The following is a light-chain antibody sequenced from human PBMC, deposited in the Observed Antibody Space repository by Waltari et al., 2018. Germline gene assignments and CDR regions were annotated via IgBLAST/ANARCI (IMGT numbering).Light chain of an antibody. V-gene: IGLV3-25*03. CDR1: AFPKQY. CDR2: KDS. CDR3: QSADTSGPYVL. Sequence: SYELTQPPSVSVSPGQTARITCSGDAFPKQYAYWYQHKPGQAPVLVIYKDSERPSGIPGRFSGSSSGTTVTLTISGVRAEDDADYYCQSADTSGPYVLFGGGTKLTVL. J-gene: IGLJ2*01.